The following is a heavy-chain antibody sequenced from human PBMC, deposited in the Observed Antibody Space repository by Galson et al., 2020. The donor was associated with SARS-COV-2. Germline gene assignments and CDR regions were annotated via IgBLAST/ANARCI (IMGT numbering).Heavy chain of an antibody. Sequence: SENLSLTCTVSGGSIRSYYWSWIRQPPGKGLEWIGYIYYSGSTNYNPPLKSRVTISVDTSKNQFSLKLSSVTAAETAVYYCARHVADHFDYWGQGTLVTVSS. J-gene: IGHJ4*02. V-gene: IGHV4-59*08. CDR1: GGSIRSYY. CDR3: ARHVADHFDY. CDR2: IYYSGST.